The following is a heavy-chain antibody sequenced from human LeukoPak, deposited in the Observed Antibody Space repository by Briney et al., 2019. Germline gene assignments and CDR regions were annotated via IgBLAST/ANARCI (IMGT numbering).Heavy chain of an antibody. CDR3: ARTGWYSSSHLAFDY. CDR1: GFTFSSYA. D-gene: IGHD6-6*01. CDR2: ISYDGSNK. J-gene: IGHJ4*02. V-gene: IGHV3-30-3*01. Sequence: GGSLRLSCAASGFTFSSYAMHWVRQAPGKGLEWVAAISYDGSNKYYADSVKGRFTISRDNSKNTLYLQMNSLRAEDTAVYYCARTGWYSSSHLAFDYWGQGTLVTVSS.